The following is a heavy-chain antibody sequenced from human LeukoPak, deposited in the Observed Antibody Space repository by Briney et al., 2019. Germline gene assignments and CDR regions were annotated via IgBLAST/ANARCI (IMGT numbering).Heavy chain of an antibody. V-gene: IGHV4-30-4*01. CDR1: GGSISINDYY. CDR3: ARRFTMVRGTRRDGFDI. J-gene: IGHJ3*02. D-gene: IGHD3-10*01. CDR2: IYYTGST. Sequence: PSETLSLTCTVSGGSISINDYYWSWIRQTPGKGLEWIGYIYYTGSTYYNPSLKSRVTISVDTSKNQFSLKLTSVTAADTAVYYCARRFTMVRGTRRDGFDIWGRGTMVTVSS.